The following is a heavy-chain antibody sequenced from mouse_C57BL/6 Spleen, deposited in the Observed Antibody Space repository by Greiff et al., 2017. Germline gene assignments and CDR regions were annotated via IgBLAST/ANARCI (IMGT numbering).Heavy chain of an antibody. J-gene: IGHJ1*03. D-gene: IGHD1-1*01. CDR1: GYAFSSSW. Sequence: VQLQQSGPELVKPGASVKISCKASGYAFSSSWMNWVKQRPGKGLEWIGRIYPGDGDTNYNGKFKGKATLTADKSSSPAYMQLNSLTSEDSAVYFCATITTVVATRYFDVWGTGTTVTVSS. CDR3: ATITTVVATRYFDV. V-gene: IGHV1-82*01. CDR2: IYPGDGDT.